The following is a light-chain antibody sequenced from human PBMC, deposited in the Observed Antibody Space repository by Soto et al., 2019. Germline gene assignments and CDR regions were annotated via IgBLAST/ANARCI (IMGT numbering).Light chain of an antibody. CDR3: ATWDDSLNGYV. CDR1: SSNIGSNT. J-gene: IGLJ1*01. Sequence: QSVLTQPPSASGTPGQRVPISCSGSSSNIGSNTVSWYQQLPGTAPKLLVYDNDERPSGVPARFSGSKSGTSASLAISGLQSEDEADYYCATWDDSLNGYVFGTGTQLTVL. CDR2: DND. V-gene: IGLV1-44*01.